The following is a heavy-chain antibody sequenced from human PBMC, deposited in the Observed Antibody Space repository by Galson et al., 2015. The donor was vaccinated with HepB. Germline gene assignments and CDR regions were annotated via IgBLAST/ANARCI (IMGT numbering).Heavy chain of an antibody. V-gene: IGHV3-21*01. J-gene: IGHJ4*02. CDR1: GFTFSSYS. CDR2: ISSSSSYI. D-gene: IGHD1-26*01. Sequence: SLRLSCAASGFTFSSYSMNWVRQAPGKGLEWVSSISSSSSYIYYADSVKGRFTISRDNAKNSLYLQMNSLGAEDTAVYYCAREYSGSYPADYWGQGTLVTVSS. CDR3: AREYSGSYPADY.